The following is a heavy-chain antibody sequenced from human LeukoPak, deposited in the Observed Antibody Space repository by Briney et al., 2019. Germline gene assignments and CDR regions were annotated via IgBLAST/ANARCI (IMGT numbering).Heavy chain of an antibody. J-gene: IGHJ6*03. CDR3: ARVWGSSSSGNYYYYYYMDV. V-gene: IGHV3-21*01. CDR1: GFTFSSYS. CDR2: ISSSSSYI. D-gene: IGHD6-6*01. Sequence: GGSLRLSCAASGFTFSSYSMNWVRQAPGKGLEWVSSISSSSSYIYYADSVKGRFTISRDNAKNSLYLQMNSLRAEDTAVYYCARVWGSSSSGNYYYYYYMDVWGKGTTVTVSS.